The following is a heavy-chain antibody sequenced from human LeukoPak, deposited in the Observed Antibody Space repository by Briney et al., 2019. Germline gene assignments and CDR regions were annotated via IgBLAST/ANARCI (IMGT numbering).Heavy chain of an antibody. CDR2: IYPGDSDT. Sequence: GESLKISCKGSGYSFTSYWIGWVRQMLGKGLEWMGIIYPGDSDTRYSPSFQGQVTISADKSISTAYLQWSSLKASDTAMYYCARAILAYCGGDCNIPKMFDYWGQGTLVTVSS. D-gene: IGHD2-21*02. V-gene: IGHV5-51*01. CDR1: GYSFTSYW. CDR3: ARAILAYCGGDCNIPKMFDY. J-gene: IGHJ4*02.